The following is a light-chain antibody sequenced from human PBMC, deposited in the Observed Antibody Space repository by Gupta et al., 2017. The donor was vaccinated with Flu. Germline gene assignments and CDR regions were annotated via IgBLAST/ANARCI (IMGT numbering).Light chain of an antibody. CDR3: HQITHWTN. CDR2: DAA. V-gene: IGKV3-11*01. CDR1: QSVSSY. Sequence: EIVLTQSPATLSLSPGQRATLAGRASQSVSSYLAWYQQKPGQAPRLLIYDAANRATDIPARLGGRGAQNDFTLTNISSQTDDVVVTARHQITHWTNFAKGTKLKIK. J-gene: IGKJ2*01.